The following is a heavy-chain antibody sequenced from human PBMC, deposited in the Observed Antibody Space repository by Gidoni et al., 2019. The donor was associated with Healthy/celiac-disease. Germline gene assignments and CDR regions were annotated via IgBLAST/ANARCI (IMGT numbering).Heavy chain of an antibody. Sequence: EVQLVEYGGGVVQPGGSLRLSCAASGFTCSSYWMHWVRQAPGKGLVWVARIKSDGSSTSYADSVKGRFTISRDNAKNTLYLQMNSLRAEDTAVYYCARGYDILPDYWGQGTLVTVSS. CDR3: ARGYDILPDY. D-gene: IGHD3-9*01. V-gene: IGHV3-74*01. CDR2: IKSDGSST. J-gene: IGHJ4*02. CDR1: GFTCSSYW.